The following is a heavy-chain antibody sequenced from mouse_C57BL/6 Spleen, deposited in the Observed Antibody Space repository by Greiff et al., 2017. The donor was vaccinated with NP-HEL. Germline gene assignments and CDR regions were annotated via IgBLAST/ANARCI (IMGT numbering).Heavy chain of an antibody. CDR3: ARDKAYSTFAY. J-gene: IGHJ3*01. V-gene: IGHV5-4*01. CDR2: ISDGGSYT. D-gene: IGHD2-5*01. CDR1: GFTFSSYA. Sequence: EVKLMESGGGLVKPGGSLKLSCAASGFTFSSYAMSWVRQTPEKRLEWVATISDGGSYTYYPDNVKGRFTISRDNAKNNLYLQMSHLKSEDTAMYYCARDKAYSTFAYWGQGTLVTVSA.